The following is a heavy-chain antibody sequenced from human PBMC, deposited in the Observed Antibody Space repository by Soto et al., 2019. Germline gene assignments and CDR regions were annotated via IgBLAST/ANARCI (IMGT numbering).Heavy chain of an antibody. CDR3: ARDRYIVATSYYYYGMDV. J-gene: IGHJ6*02. CDR1: GGTFSSYA. V-gene: IGHV1-69*13. D-gene: IGHD5-12*01. Sequence: SVKVSCKASGGTFSSYAISWVRQAPGQGLEWMGGIIPIFGTANYAQKFQGRVTITADESTSTAYMELSSLRSEDTAVYYCARDRYIVATSYYYYGMDVWGQGTTVTVSS. CDR2: IIPIFGTA.